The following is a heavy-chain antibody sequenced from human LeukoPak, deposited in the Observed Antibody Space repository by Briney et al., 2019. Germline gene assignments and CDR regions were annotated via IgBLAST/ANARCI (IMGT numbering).Heavy chain of an antibody. Sequence: SETLSLTCTVSGGSISSYYWSWIRQPPGKGLEWIGYIYYSGSTNYNPSLKSRVTISVDTSKNQFSLKLSSVTAADTAVYYCARVVVVADYYFDYWGQGTLVTVSS. V-gene: IGHV4-59*01. CDR3: ARVVVVADYYFDY. D-gene: IGHD2-15*01. J-gene: IGHJ4*02. CDR2: IYYSGST. CDR1: GGSISSYY.